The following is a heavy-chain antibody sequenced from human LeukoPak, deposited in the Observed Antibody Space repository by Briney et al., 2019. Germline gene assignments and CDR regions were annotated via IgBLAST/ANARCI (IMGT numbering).Heavy chain of an antibody. CDR2: IYPGDSDT. V-gene: IGHV5-51*01. Sequence: GGSLEISCWGSGYSFNNYWIGWVRQMPGKGLEGMGIIYPGDSDTRYSPSFQSQVTISVDKSINTAYLQWSSLKASGTSVYSCARHYAGYSSTHFAYWAQGTLLTVSS. J-gene: IGHJ4*02. CDR1: GYSFNNYW. D-gene: IGHD6-13*01. CDR3: ARHYAGYSSTHFAY.